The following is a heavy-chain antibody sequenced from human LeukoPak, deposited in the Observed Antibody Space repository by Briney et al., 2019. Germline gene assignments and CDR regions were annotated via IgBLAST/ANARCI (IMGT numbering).Heavy chain of an antibody. Sequence: GRSPRLSCAASGFTFSSYGMHWVRQAPGKGLEWVAVISYDGSNKYYADSVKGRFTISRDNSKNTLYLQMNSLRAEDTAVYYCAKRRGVGATYYYGMDVWGQGTTVTVSS. CDR2: ISYDGSNK. CDR3: AKRRGVGATYYYGMDV. J-gene: IGHJ6*02. V-gene: IGHV3-30*18. D-gene: IGHD1-26*01. CDR1: GFTFSSYG.